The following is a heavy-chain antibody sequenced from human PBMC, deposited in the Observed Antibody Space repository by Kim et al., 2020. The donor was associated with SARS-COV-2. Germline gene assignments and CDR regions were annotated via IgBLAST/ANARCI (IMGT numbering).Heavy chain of an antibody. CDR1: GFTFSSYW. CDR2: IKGDGSEK. Sequence: GGSLRLSCATSGFTFSSYWMSWVRHAPGKGLEWVANIKGDGSEKNYVDSVKGRFTISRDNAKNSLYLQMDSLRAEDTAVYYCATLRRSGSYSSAWGQGTL. D-gene: IGHD3-10*01. V-gene: IGHV3-7*01. J-gene: IGHJ4*02. CDR3: ATLRRSGSYSSA.